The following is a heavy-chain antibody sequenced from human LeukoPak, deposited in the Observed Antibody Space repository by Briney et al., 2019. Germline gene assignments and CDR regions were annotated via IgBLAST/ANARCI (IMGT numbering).Heavy chain of an antibody. J-gene: IGHJ4*02. CDR1: GGSISSYY. CDR2: IYTSGST. V-gene: IGHV4-4*07. Sequence: SETLSLTFTVSGGSISSYYWSWIRPPAGEGLEWIGRIYTSGSTNYNPSLKSRVTMSVDTSKNQFSLKLSSVTAADTAVYYCARGYCSGGSCYSDYWGQGTLVTVSS. D-gene: IGHD2-15*01. CDR3: ARGYCSGGSCYSDY.